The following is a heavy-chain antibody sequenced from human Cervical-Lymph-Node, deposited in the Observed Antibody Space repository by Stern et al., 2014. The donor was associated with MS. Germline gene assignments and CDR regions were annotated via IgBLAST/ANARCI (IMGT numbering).Heavy chain of an antibody. J-gene: IGHJ4*02. V-gene: IGHV5-51*03. CDR2: FYPGDSEA. Sequence: EVQLVQSGAEVRKPGESLRISCEVSGYRFTNNWIGWVRQVPGKGLEWMGFFYPGDSEAGYGPPFQGQVPILVDKSNSITYLQWSSLKASDTAIYYCARRGHGYMGIDYWRQGTLVTVSS. D-gene: IGHD1-1*01. CDR3: ARRGHGYMGIDY. CDR1: GYRFTNNW.